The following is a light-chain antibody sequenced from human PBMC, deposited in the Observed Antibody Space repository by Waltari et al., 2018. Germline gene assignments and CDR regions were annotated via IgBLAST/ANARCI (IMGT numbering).Light chain of an antibody. V-gene: IGKV1-33*01. Sequence: DIQMTQSPSSLSASIGDRVTITCRASQGIGNWLAWYQHKPGKAPKLLICRASSFETWVPSRFSGSVSGTDFTLTISSLQAEDVATYYCQQHDNSPRTFGQGTKVEIK. CDR3: QQHDNSPRT. CDR1: QGIGNW. CDR2: RAS. J-gene: IGKJ1*01.